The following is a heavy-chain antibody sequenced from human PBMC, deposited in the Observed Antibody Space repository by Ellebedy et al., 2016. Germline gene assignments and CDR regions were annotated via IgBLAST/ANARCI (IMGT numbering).Heavy chain of an antibody. CDR2: ISGSGGST. V-gene: IGHV3-23*01. Sequence: GGSLRLXXAASGFTFSSYAMSWVRQAPGKGLEWVSAISGSGGSTYYADSVKGRFTISRDNSKNTLYLQMNSLRAEDTAVYYCAKDRGGYDFFDAFDIWGQGTMVTVSS. J-gene: IGHJ3*02. D-gene: IGHD5-12*01. CDR3: AKDRGGYDFFDAFDI. CDR1: GFTFSSYA.